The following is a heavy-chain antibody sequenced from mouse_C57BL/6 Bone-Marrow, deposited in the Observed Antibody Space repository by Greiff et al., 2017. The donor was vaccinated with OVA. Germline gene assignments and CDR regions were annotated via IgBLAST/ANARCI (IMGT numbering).Heavy chain of an antibody. CDR1: GYTFTDYN. J-gene: IGHJ2*01. D-gene: IGHD1-1*01. Sequence: VQLKESGPELVKPGASVKIPCKASGYTFTDYNMDWVKQSHGKSLEWIGDINPNNGGTIYNQKFKGKATLTVDKSSSTAYMELRSLTSEDTAVYYCARRDYYGSSPSFDYWGQGTTLTVSS. V-gene: IGHV1-18*01. CDR2: INPNNGGT. CDR3: ARRDYYGSSPSFDY.